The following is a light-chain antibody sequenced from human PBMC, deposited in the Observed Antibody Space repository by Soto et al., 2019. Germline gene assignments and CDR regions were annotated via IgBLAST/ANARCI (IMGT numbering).Light chain of an antibody. CDR2: GAS. CDR1: QHVTTTY. CDR3: HQYDSSFT. J-gene: IGKJ4*01. V-gene: IGKV3-20*01. Sequence: IVLTQSPATLSLSPGERATLSCTASQHVTTTYIAWYQQKFGQAPRLLIYGASTRATGTPDRFTGGGFGTDFTLTISRVEPEDFAVYYCHQYDSSFTFGGGTKVEMK.